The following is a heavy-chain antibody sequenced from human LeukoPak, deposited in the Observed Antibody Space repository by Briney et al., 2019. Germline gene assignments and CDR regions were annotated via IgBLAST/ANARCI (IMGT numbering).Heavy chain of an antibody. V-gene: IGHV1-18*01. CDR1: GYTFTSYG. Sequence: HRASVKVSCKASGYTFTSYGISWVRQAPGQGLEWMGWISAYNGNTNYAQKLQGRVTMTTDTSTSTAYMELRSLRSDDTAVYYCARDSLVVGYYYYYMDVWGKGTTVTVSS. CDR2: ISAYNGNT. D-gene: IGHD2-15*01. CDR3: ARDSLVVGYYYYYMDV. J-gene: IGHJ6*03.